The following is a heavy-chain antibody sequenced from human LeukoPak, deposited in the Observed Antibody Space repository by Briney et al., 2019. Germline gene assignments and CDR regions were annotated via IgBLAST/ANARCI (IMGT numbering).Heavy chain of an antibody. J-gene: IGHJ4*02. V-gene: IGHV1-69*06. D-gene: IGHD1-14*01. CDR2: IIPIFGTA. CDR1: GGTFSSYA. Sequence: GASVKVSCKASGGTFSSYAISWVRQAPGQGLEWMGGIIPIFGTANYAQKFQGRVTITWDMSTSTAYMELSSLRSEDTAVYYCAAGEAEEPFDYWGQGTLVTVPS. CDR3: AAGEAEEPFDY.